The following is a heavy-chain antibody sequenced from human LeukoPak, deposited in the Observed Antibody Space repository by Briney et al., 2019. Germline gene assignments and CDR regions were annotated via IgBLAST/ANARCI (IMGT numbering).Heavy chain of an antibody. Sequence: SETLSLTCSVSGGSVSSPIFYWNWIRQHPGKGLEWIGYIYYTGDTFYNPSLKSRVTMSLDTSDNQFSLKMSSVTAADTAIYYCAGSPPSGYLNFDYWGQGTLVTVSS. D-gene: IGHD5-12*01. CDR1: GGSVSSPIFY. CDR2: IYYTGDT. CDR3: AGSPPSGYLNFDY. J-gene: IGHJ4*02. V-gene: IGHV4-31*03.